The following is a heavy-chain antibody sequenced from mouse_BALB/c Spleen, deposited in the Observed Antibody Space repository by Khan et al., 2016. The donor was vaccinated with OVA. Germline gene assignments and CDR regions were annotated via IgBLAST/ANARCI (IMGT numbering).Heavy chain of an antibody. V-gene: IGHV1S132*01. CDR3: AREEALYYFDY. J-gene: IGHJ2*01. Sequence: VQPQVSGAELVRPGASVKLSCKTSGYIFTSYWIHLVKQRSGQGLEWIARIYPGTDNTYYNEKLKDRATLTADRSSSTAYMQLSSLKSEDSSVYFCAREEALYYFDYWGQGTTLTVSS. CDR1: GYIFTSYW. D-gene: IGHD3-2*02. CDR2: IYPGTDNT.